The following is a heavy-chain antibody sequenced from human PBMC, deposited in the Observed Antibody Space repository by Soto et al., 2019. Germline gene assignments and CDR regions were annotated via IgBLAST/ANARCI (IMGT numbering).Heavy chain of an antibody. J-gene: IGHJ4*02. Sequence: GGSLRLSCAASGFTFSSYAMSWVRQAPGKGLEWVSAISGSGGSTYYADSVKGRFTISRDNSKNRLYLQMNGLRAEDTAVYYCAKAYRDIAVAGTDSKSGSFPVRFDYWGQGTLVTVSS. D-gene: IGHD6-19*01. CDR1: GFTFSSYA. CDR3: AKAYRDIAVAGTDSKSGSFPVRFDY. CDR2: ISGSGGST. V-gene: IGHV3-23*01.